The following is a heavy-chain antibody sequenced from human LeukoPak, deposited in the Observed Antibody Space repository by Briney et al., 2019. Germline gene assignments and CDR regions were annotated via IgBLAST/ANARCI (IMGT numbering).Heavy chain of an antibody. CDR3: ARGRVSSSSWQSVYYYYLYMDV. J-gene: IGHJ6*03. Sequence: SETLSLTCSVSGDSISIYYWNWIRQPPGKGLEWIGYIDHTGSTNYNPSLNSRVTISRDTSTNHFSLKLSSVTAADTAVYFCARGRVSSSSWQSVYYYYLYMDVWGKGSTVTISS. CDR2: IDHTGST. D-gene: IGHD6-13*01. CDR1: GDSISIYY. V-gene: IGHV4-59*01.